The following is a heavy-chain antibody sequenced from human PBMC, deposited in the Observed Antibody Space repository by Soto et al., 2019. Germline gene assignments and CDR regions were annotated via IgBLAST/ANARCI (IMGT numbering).Heavy chain of an antibody. D-gene: IGHD3-3*02. CDR1: GFTFNTYA. V-gene: IGHV3-23*01. Sequence: EVQLLESGGGLVQPGGSLRLSCVASGFTFNTYAMSWVRQAPGKGLEWVSTIAPTGEATSYADSVKGRFTISRDNSNSKNTLYLQMNSLRAEDTAVYFCAKDLYAGAIVLSSCFDYWGQGALVTVSS. J-gene: IGHJ4*02. CDR3: AKDLYAGAIVLSSCFDY. CDR2: IAPTGEAT.